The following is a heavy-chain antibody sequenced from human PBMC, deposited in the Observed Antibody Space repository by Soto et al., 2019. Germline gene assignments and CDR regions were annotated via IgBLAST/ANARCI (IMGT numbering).Heavy chain of an antibody. D-gene: IGHD5-18*01. CDR1: GFTFSTYS. CDR3: AKDGGYSYGYSPRYYYGMDV. Sequence: GGSLRLSCAASGFTFSTYSMSWVRQAPGKGLEWVSAISGSGGSTYYADSVKGRFTISRDNSKNTLYLQMNSLRAEDTAVYYCAKDGGYSYGYSPRYYYGMDVWGQGTTVTVSS. V-gene: IGHV3-23*01. CDR2: ISGSGGST. J-gene: IGHJ6*02.